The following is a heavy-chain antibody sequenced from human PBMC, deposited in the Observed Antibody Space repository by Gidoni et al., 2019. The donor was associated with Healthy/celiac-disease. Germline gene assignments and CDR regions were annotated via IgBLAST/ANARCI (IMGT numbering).Heavy chain of an antibody. CDR2: ISCSGGST. D-gene: IGHD3-10*01. Sequence: EVQLLESGGGLVQPGGSLRLSCAASGFTFSSYAMSWVRQARGKGLEWVSAISCSGGSTYYADSVKGRFTISRDNSKNTLYLQMNSLRAEDTAVYYCAIRRYGSGEFDYWGQGTLVTVSS. CDR3: AIRRYGSGEFDY. CDR1: GFTFSSYA. J-gene: IGHJ4*02. V-gene: IGHV3-23*01.